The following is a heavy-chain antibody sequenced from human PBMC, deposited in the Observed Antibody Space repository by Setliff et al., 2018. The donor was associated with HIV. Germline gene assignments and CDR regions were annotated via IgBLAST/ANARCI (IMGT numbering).Heavy chain of an antibody. CDR1: GGSISSGGYY. CDR2: LSPSGTT. CDR3: ARAPPGIQNDAFDV. J-gene: IGHJ3*01. V-gene: IGHV4-39*07. Sequence: SETLSLTCTVSGGSISSGGYYTNWIRQPPGKGLEWIGELSPSGTTRSNPSLQSRVTISLDTSKNQFSLRLTSVTAADTAVYYCARAPPGIQNDAFDVWGQGTMVTVSS.